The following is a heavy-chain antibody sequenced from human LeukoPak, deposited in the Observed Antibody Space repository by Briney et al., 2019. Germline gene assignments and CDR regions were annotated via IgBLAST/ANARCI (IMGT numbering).Heavy chain of an antibody. CDR1: GYTFTSNY. Sequence: ASVKVSCKAFGYTFTSNYMHWVRQAPGQGLEWMGWINPNSGGTNYAQKFQGRVTMTRDTSTSTAYMELSRLRSDDTAVYYCARSWEGGVVVPAATLSGWGQGTLVTVSS. J-gene: IGHJ4*02. CDR2: INPNSGGT. CDR3: ARSWEGGVVVPAATLSG. V-gene: IGHV1-2*02. D-gene: IGHD2-2*01.